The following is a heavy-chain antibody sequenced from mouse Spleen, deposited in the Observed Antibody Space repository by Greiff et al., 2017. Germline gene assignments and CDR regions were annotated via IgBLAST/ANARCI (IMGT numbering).Heavy chain of an antibody. CDR2: ISYSGST. D-gene: IGHD2-14*01. V-gene: IGHV3-1*01. CDR1: GYSFTSGYD. J-gene: IGHJ4*01. Sequence: VQLKESGPGMVKPSQSLSLTCTVTGYSFTSGYDWHWIRHFPGNKLEWRGYISYSGSTNYNPSLKSRISITNDTSKNHFFLKLKSVTTEDTATYYCARSPYYRYDGYAMDYWGQGTSVTVSS. CDR3: ARSPYYRYDGYAMDY.